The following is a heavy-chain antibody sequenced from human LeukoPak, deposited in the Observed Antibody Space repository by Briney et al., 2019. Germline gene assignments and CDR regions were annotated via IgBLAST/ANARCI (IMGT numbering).Heavy chain of an antibody. CDR2: ITGSGGNT. J-gene: IGHJ5*02. CDR3: AKAFSSYDFWSGYSTTNWFDP. V-gene: IGHV3-23*01. CDR1: GFTFGSYV. Sequence: GGSLRLSCAASGFTFGSYVMNWVRQAPGKGLEWVSTITGSGGNTYYADSVKGRFTISRDNSKNTLYLQMNSLRAEDTAVYYCAKAFSSYDFWSGYSTTNWFDPWGQGTLVTVSS. D-gene: IGHD3-3*01.